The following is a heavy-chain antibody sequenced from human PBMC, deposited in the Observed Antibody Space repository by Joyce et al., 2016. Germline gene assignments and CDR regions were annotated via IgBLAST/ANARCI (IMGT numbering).Heavy chain of an antibody. CDR3: ARVDYDISQGDY. V-gene: IGHV1-18*01. Sequence: QVQLVQSGGEVKKPGASVKVSCKASGYTFSNYGIFWARQSPGEGLEWMGLNRAYNCSTNYAQKLQGRCTMTTDTSTSTAYTELRSLTSDDTAVYYCARVDYDISQGDYWGQGTLVTVSS. J-gene: IGHJ4*02. D-gene: IGHD3-22*01. CDR1: GYTFSNYG. CDR2: NRAYNCST.